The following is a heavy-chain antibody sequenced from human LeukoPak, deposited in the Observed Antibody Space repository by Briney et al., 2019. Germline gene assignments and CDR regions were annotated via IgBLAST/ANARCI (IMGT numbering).Heavy chain of an antibody. CDR3: ARDRYGGIIDS. CDR1: GGSINTYF. J-gene: IGHJ4*02. Sequence: SETLSLTCIVPGGSINTYFWSWIRQPAGKGLQWVGRIYPSASTIYGPTLRSRLTMSVDTSNNQFSLKLSSVTAADTAVYYCARDRYGGIIDSWGQGTLVSVSS. D-gene: IGHD1-1*01. CDR2: IYPSAST. V-gene: IGHV4-4*07.